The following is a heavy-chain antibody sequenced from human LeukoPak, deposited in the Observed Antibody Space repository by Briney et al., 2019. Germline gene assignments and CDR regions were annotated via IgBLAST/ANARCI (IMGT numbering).Heavy chain of an antibody. CDR3: ASLSVWELATHPGGSFDY. CDR2: IYHSGTT. CDR1: GGLTSSGDYF. Sequence: SETLSLTCTVSGGLTSSGDYFWSWLRQSPGKGLEWIGQIYHSGTTLYSPSLKSRLSISIHTSKNQFSLRLSSVTAADTAVYYCASLSVWELATHPGGSFDYWGRGILVTVSS. D-gene: IGHD5-24*01. J-gene: IGHJ4*02. V-gene: IGHV4-30-4*01.